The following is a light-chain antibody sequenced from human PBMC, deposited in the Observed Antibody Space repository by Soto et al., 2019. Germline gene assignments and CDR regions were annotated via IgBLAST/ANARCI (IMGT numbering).Light chain of an antibody. J-gene: IGKJ2*01. CDR3: QQYNSYFF. CDR2: DAS. Sequence: DIPMTQSPSTLSASVGDRVTITCRASQSISSWLAWYQQKPGKAPKLLIYDASSLESGVPSRFSGSGSGTEFTLTISSLQPDDFATYDCQQYNSYFFFGQGTKLEIK. CDR1: QSISSW. V-gene: IGKV1-5*01.